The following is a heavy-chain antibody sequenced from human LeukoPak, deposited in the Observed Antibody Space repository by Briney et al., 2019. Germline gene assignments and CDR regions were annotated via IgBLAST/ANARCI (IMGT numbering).Heavy chain of an antibody. D-gene: IGHD5-12*01. CDR1: GFTFISYS. V-gene: IGHV3-23*01. J-gene: IGHJ4*02. CDR2: ISGNGDNT. Sequence: GGSLRLSCSVSGFTFISYSMTWVRQAPGKGLEWLSSISGNGDNTYYADSVKGRFTISRDNSKDTLYLQMNSLRVDDTAVYYCAGQWLRLGPTDYWGQGTLVSVSS. CDR3: AGQWLRLGPTDY.